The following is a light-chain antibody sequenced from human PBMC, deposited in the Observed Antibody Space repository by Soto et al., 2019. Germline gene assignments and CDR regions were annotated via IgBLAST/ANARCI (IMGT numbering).Light chain of an antibody. Sequence: EVGLTPAPVTLSLAPGERTTLSCSASQIVRSSYLAWYQQKPGQAPRLLIYDASSRATGVPARFSGSGSGAGCTLTINSLEPEDFAVSYCQQYRTDARTFGPGTKVDIK. CDR3: QQYRTDART. CDR1: QIVRSSY. CDR2: DAS. J-gene: IGKJ1*01. V-gene: IGKV3-20*01.